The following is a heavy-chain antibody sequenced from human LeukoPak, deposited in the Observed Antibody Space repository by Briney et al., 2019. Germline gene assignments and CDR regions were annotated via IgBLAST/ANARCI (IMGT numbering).Heavy chain of an antibody. J-gene: IGHJ5*02. CDR2: IYYSGST. V-gene: IGHV4-39*01. CDR1: GGSISSGSYY. D-gene: IGHD6-19*01. CDR3: ARQYSSGWPWFDP. Sequence: SETLSLTCTVSGGSISSGSYYWGWIRQPPGKGLEWIGSIYYSGSTYYNPSLKSRVTISVDTSKNQFSLKLTSVTAADAALYYCARQYSSGWPWFDPWGQGTLVTVSS.